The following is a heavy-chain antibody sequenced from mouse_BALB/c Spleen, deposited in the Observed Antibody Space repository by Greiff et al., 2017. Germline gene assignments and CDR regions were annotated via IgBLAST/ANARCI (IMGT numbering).Heavy chain of an antibody. CDR2: ISSGGSYT. V-gene: IGHV5-6*03. CDR3: ARHGGNYYFDY. Sequence: VKLMESGGGLVKPGGSLKLSCAASGFTFSSYAMSWVRQTPEKRLECVATISSGGSYTYYPDSVKGRFTISRDNAKNTLYLQMSSLKSEDTAMYYCARHGGNYYFDYWGQGTTLTVSS. CDR1: GFTFSSYA. D-gene: IGHD1-1*02. J-gene: IGHJ2*01.